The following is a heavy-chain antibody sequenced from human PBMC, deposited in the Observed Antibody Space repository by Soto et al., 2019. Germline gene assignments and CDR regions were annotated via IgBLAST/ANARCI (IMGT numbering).Heavy chain of an antibody. CDR1: GYTLTELS. J-gene: IGHJ3*02. D-gene: IGHD6-19*01. CDR3: ARPSGGGPRIAVAGDAFDI. V-gene: IGHV1-8*01. CDR2: MNPNSGNT. Sequence: GASVKVSCKVSGYTLTELSMHWVRQATGQGLEWMGWMNPNSGNTGYAQKFQGRVTMTRNTSISTAYMELSSLRSEDTAVYYCARPSGGGPRIAVAGDAFDIWGQGTMVTVSS.